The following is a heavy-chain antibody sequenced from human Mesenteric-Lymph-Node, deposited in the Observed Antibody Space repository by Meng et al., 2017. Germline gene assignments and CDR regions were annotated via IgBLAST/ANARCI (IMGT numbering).Heavy chain of an antibody. CDR2: ISSDGGDK. J-gene: IGHJ4*02. D-gene: IGHD3-10*01. V-gene: IGHV3-23*01. CDR1: GFTFSPYS. Sequence: GESLKISCAASGFTFSPYSMAWVRQAPGKGLEWVSSISSDGGDKYYADSVKGRFTVSRDNSKYTLYLQMNSLRAGDTAVYYCAKGFRGVQYYHLDYWGQGTLGT. CDR3: AKGFRGVQYYHLDY.